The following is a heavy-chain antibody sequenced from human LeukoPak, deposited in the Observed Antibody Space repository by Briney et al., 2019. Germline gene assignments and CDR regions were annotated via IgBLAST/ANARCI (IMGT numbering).Heavy chain of an antibody. J-gene: IGHJ4*02. V-gene: IGHV3-11*05. CDR2: ISASRYT. CDR1: GFTFSDYY. D-gene: IGHD1-26*01. CDR3: ARGGRSYFDY. Sequence: KTGGSLRLSCAASGFTFSDYYMSWIRQAPGKGLEWVSSISASRYTNYADSVKGRFTISRDNAKNSLYLQVTSLRAEDTAVYCCARGGRSYFDYWGQGTLVTVSS.